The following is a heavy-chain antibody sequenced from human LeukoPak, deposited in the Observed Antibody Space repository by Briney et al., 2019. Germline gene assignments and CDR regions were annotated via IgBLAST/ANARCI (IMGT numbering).Heavy chain of an antibody. V-gene: IGHV3-53*01. CDR2: IYSGGST. CDR1: GFIVSSKY. J-gene: IGHJ4*02. CDR3: ARAGPIDY. Sequence: AGGSLRLSCAASGFIVSSKYMSWVRQAPGKGLEWVSVIYSGGSTYYAASVEGRFTISRDNSKNTVYLQMNSLRVEDTAVYYCARAGPIDYWGRGTLVTVSS.